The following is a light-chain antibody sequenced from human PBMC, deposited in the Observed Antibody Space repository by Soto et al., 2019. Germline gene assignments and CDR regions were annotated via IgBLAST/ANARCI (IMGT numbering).Light chain of an antibody. Sequence: ELVLTQSPATLSLSPGERATLSCRASQTVGTYLAWYHQKPGQAPRLLIYDASNRATGIPARFSGSGSGTDFTLTISRLEPEDVAVYYCQQRSNWPITFGPGTKVDIK. V-gene: IGKV3-11*01. CDR2: DAS. CDR3: QQRSNWPIT. J-gene: IGKJ3*01. CDR1: QTVGTY.